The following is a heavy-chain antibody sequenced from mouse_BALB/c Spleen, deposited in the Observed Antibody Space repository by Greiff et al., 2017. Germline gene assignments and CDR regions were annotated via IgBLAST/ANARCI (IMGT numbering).Heavy chain of an antibody. CDR1: GFSLSTSGMG. CDR2: IYWDDDK. D-gene: IGHD1-2*01. Sequence: QVTLKVSGPGILQPSQTLSLTCSFSGFSLSTSGMGVSWIRQPSGKGLEWLAHIYWDDDKRYNPSLKSRLTISKDTSRNQVFLKITSVDTADTATYYCARSILRLRGFAYWGQGTLVTVSA. J-gene: IGHJ3*01. CDR3: ARSILRLRGFAY. V-gene: IGHV8-12*01.